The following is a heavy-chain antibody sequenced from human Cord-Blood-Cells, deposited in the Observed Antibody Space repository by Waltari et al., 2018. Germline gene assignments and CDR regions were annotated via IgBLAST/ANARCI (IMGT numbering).Heavy chain of an antibody. J-gene: IGHJ4*02. V-gene: IGHV4-34*01. CDR3: ARGGYCSSTSCYDY. CDR1: GGSFSGYS. CDR2: INHSGST. D-gene: IGHD2-2*01. Sequence: QVQLQQWGAGLLKPSETLSLTCAVYGGSFSGYSWSWIRQPPGKGLEWIGEINHSGSTNYNPSLKSRVTISVDTSKNQFSLKLSSVTAADTAVYYCARGGYCSSTSCYDYWGQGTLVTVSS.